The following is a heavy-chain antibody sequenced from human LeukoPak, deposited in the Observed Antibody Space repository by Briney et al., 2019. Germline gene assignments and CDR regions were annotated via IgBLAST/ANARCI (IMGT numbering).Heavy chain of an antibody. J-gene: IGHJ4*02. CDR1: GFTFSSYA. V-gene: IGHV3-23*01. D-gene: IGHD3-22*01. CDR3: AKDPYYDSSGYYSR. Sequence: GGSLRLSCVASGFTFSSYAMSWVRQAPGKGLEWVSAISGSGGSTYYADSVKGRFTISRDNSKNTLYLQMNSLRAEDTAVYYCAKDPYYDSSGYYSRWGQGTLVTVSS. CDR2: ISGSGGST.